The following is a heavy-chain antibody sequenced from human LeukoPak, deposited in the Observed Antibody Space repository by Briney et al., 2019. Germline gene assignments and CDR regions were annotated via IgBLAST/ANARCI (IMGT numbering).Heavy chain of an antibody. Sequence: GGSLRLSCAASGFTFSSYGMHWVRQAPGKGLEWVAVISYDGSNKYYADSVKGRFTISRDNSKNTLYLQMNSLRAEDTAVYYCAKDTGGSQRLIKQRPQKSIDYWGQGTLVTVSS. CDR3: AKDTGGSQRLIKQRPQKSIDY. CDR2: ISYDGSNK. D-gene: IGHD6-25*01. V-gene: IGHV3-30*18. CDR1: GFTFSSYG. J-gene: IGHJ4*02.